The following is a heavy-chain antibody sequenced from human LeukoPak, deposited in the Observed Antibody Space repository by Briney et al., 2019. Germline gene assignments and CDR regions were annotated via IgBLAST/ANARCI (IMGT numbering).Heavy chain of an antibody. D-gene: IGHD1-26*01. CDR3: ARGPRGTTGDY. V-gene: IGHV4-34*01. J-gene: IGHJ4*02. CDR2: INHSGST. Sequence: PSETLSLTCGVYGGSFSGYYLSWVRQPPGEGLEWIGEINHSGSTNYNPSLKSRVTISVDTSKNQFSLKLSSVTAADTAVYYCARGPRGTTGDYWGQGTLVTVSS. CDR1: GGSFSGYY.